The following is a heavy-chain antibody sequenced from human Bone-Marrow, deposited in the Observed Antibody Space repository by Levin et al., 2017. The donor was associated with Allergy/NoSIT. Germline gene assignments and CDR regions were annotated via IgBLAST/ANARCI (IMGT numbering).Heavy chain of an antibody. CDR1: GFSFSSGYC. J-gene: IGHJ3*02. CDR2: LCHTGSA. CDR3: ARGTGRGGYCINTSCYVDAFDM. Sequence: SETLSLTCTVSGFSFSSGYCWGWIRQSPGRGLEWIASLCHTGSAYYNPSLRSRLTISVDTSSNGFSLRLRLTSVTAAATAMFYCARGTGRGGYCINTSCYVDAFDMWGPGTMVTVSS. D-gene: IGHD2-2*01. V-gene: IGHV4-38-2*02.